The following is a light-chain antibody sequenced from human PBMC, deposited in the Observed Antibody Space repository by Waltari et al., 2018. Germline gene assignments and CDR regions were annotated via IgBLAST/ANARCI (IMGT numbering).Light chain of an antibody. CDR2: GAS. CDR1: QSVGTK. CDR3: QQYNLWPWT. Sequence: EIVMTQSPVTLSVSPGERATLSCRASQSVGTKLAWYQQKPGQAPRLLIYGASTRATGIAARFSGSGSGKGFTLTISSLQSEDFAIYYCQQYNLWPWTFDQGTKVDIK. J-gene: IGKJ1*01. V-gene: IGKV3-15*01.